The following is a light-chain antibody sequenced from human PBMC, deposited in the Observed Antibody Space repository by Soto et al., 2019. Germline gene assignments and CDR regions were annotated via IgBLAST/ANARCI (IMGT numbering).Light chain of an antibody. CDR1: QSVLKSSDNKNY. Sequence: DIVMTQSPDSLAVSLGERATINCKSSQSVLKSSDNKNYLAWFQQIPGQPPKLLMFWSSTRESGVPARFSGRGSGTDFNLTISSLQAEDVAVYYCQQYYSDPITFGQGTRLEIK. V-gene: IGKV4-1*01. CDR3: QQYYSDPIT. J-gene: IGKJ5*01. CDR2: WSS.